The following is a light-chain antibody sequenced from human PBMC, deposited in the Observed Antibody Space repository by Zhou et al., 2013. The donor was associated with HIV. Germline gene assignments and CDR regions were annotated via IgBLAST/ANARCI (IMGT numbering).Light chain of an antibody. CDR1: QGISNY. Sequence: DIQMTQSPSSLSASVGDRVTITCRASQGISNYLAWYQQKPGKVPKILIYAASTLQSGVPSRFSGSGSGTDFTLTISSLQPEDVATYYCQNYNSALYTFGPGDQAGDQT. J-gene: IGKJ2*01. CDR2: AAS. CDR3: QNYNSALYT. V-gene: IGKV1-27*01.